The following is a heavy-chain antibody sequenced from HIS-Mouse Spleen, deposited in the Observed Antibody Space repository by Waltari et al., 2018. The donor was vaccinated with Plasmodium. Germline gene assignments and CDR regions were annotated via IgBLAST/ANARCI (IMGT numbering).Heavy chain of an antibody. CDR3: ARGRRIVVVTAPRGFFDY. V-gene: IGHV4-34*01. CDR2: INHSGST. D-gene: IGHD2-21*02. Sequence: QVQLQQWGAGLLKPSETLSLTCAVYGGSFRGYYWSGIRQPPGKGLEWIGEINHSGSTNYNPSLKSRVTISVDTSKNQFSLKLSSVTAADTAVYYCARGRRIVVVTAPRGFFDYWGQGTLVTVSS. CDR1: GGSFRGYY. J-gene: IGHJ4*02.